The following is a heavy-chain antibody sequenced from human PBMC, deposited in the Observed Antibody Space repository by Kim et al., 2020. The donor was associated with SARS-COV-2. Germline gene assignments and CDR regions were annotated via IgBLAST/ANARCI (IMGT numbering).Heavy chain of an antibody. CDR3: ARDQAGFKDV. J-gene: IGHJ6*03. Sequence: GGSLRLSCAASGFTFSSYGMHWVRQAPGKGLEWVALMWYDGSIEYYTDSVKGRFTVSRDNSQNTLYLQMNSLRAEDTAVYFCARDQAGFKDVWGRGTMVT. CDR1: GFTFSSYG. CDR2: MWYDGSIE. V-gene: IGHV3-33*01.